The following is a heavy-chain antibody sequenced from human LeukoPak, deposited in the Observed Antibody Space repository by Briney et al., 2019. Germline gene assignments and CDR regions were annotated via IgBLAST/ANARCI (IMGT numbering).Heavy chain of an antibody. D-gene: IGHD1-7*01. V-gene: IGHV4-4*07. CDR3: ARTGTLSYYYYYYMDV. CDR2: IYTSGST. CDR1: GGSISSYY. J-gene: IGHJ6*03. Sequence: PSETLSLTCTVSGGSISSYYWSWIRQPAGKGLEWNGRIYTSGSTNYNPSLKSRVTMSVDTSKNQFSLKLSSVTAADTAVYYCARTGTLSYYYYYYMDVWGKGTTVTVSS.